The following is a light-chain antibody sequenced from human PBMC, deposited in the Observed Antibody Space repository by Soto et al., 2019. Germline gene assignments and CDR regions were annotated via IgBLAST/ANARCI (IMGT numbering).Light chain of an antibody. V-gene: IGKV3-15*01. CDR1: QSVSSN. CDR3: QQYNNWRRP. J-gene: IGKJ1*01. Sequence: EIVMTQSPATLSVSPGERATLSCRASQSVSSNLAWYQQKPGQAPRLLIYGASTRATDIPARFSGSGSGTELTLTINRLQSEDFEVYYCQQYNNWRRPFGQGTKVEIK. CDR2: GAS.